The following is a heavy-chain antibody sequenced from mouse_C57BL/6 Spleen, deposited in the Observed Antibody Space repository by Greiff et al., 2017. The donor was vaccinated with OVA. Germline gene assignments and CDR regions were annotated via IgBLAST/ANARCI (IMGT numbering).Heavy chain of an antibody. CDR2: INPSHGGP. Sequence: QVQLQQPGTELVKPGASVKLSCKASGYTFTSYWMHWVKQRPGQGLEWIGNINPSHGGPNYNEKFKSKATLTVDKSSSTAYMPLSSLTSEDSAVYYCAIGSTVVAPYAMDYWGQGTSVTVSS. J-gene: IGHJ4*01. CDR3: AIGSTVVAPYAMDY. CDR1: GYTFTSYW. D-gene: IGHD1-1*01. V-gene: IGHV1-53*01.